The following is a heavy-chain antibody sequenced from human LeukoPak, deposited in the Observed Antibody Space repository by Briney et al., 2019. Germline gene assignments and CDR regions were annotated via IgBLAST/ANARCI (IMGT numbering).Heavy chain of an antibody. V-gene: IGHV3-11*04. Sequence: GGSLRLSCVASGFTLRDSYMNWIRQAPGKGLEWISYITSSGTTMYYADSVKGRFTISRDNAKNSLHLQMNSLRAEDTAVYHCARDVWVRGITWFDPWGQGTLVTVST. J-gene: IGHJ5*02. CDR3: ARDVWVRGITWFDP. CDR2: ITSSGTTM. CDR1: GFTLRDSY. D-gene: IGHD3-10*01.